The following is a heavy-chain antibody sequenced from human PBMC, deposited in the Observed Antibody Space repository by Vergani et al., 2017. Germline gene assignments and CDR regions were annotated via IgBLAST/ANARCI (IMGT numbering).Heavy chain of an antibody. J-gene: IGHJ4*02. CDR3: ARDEGVGGDYGDYEFDY. V-gene: IGHV3-66*01. Sequence: EVQLVESGGGLVQPGGSLRLSCAASGFTVSSNYMSWVRQAPGKGLEWVSVIYSGGSTYYADSVKGRFTISRDNAKNSLYLQMNSLRAEDTAVYYCARDEGVGGDYGDYEFDYWGQGTLVTVSS. CDR2: IYSGGST. D-gene: IGHD4-17*01. CDR1: GFTVSSNY.